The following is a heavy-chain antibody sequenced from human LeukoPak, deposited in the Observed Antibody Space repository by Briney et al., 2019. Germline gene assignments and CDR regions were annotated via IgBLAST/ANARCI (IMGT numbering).Heavy chain of an antibody. V-gene: IGHV4-38-2*02. J-gene: IGHJ5*02. CDR2: IYHSGST. D-gene: IGHD2-15*01. CDR1: GYSISSGYY. Sequence: SETLFLTCTVSGYSISSGYYWGWIRQPPGKGLEWIGYIYHSGSTYYNPSLKSRVTISVDRSKNQFSLKLSSVTAADTAVYYCARGVVVVAARFWFDPWGQGTLVTVSS. CDR3: ARGVVVVAARFWFDP.